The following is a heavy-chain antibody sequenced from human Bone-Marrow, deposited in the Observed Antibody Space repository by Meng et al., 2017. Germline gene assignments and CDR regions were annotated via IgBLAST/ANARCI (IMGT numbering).Heavy chain of an antibody. CDR3: ARAQGNGSGGGCYRIYYGMAV. V-gene: IGHV2-26*01. Sequence: SWVRQAPGKALEWLAHIFSNDEKAYSTALKSRLTITKDTSKNQVVLTLTNMDPVDTATYYCARAQGNGSGGGCYRIYYGMAVWGQGTMVTVSS. CDR2: IFSNDEK. J-gene: IGHJ6*02. D-gene: IGHD2-15*01.